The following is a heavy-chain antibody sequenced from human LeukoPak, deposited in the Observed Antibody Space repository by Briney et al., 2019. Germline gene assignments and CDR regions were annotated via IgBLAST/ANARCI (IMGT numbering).Heavy chain of an antibody. J-gene: IGHJ4*02. Sequence: SETLSLTCAVYGGSFSVYYWSWIRQPLGKGLEWIGEINPSGSTNYNPSLKSRVTISADTSKTQFSLKLTSVTAADTAVYYCARWDTAVANAFDYWGQGTLASVSS. V-gene: IGHV4-34*01. CDR3: ARWDTAVANAFDY. CDR1: GGSFSVYY. D-gene: IGHD5-18*01. CDR2: INPSGST.